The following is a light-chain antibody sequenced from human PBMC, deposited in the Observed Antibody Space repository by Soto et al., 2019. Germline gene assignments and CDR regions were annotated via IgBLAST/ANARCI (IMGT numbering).Light chain of an antibody. CDR2: GAS. J-gene: IGKJ3*01. Sequence: ELVLTQSPGTLSLSPGERATLSFRASQSVSSSYLAWYQQKPGQAPRLLIYGASSRATGIPDRFSGSGSGTDFTLTISRLEPEDFAVYYCQQYRSSFTFGPGTKVDIK. CDR1: QSVSSSY. CDR3: QQYRSSFT. V-gene: IGKV3-20*01.